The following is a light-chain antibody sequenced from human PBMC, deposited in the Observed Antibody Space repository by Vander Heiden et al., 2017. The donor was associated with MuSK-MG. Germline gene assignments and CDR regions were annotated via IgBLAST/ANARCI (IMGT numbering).Light chain of an antibody. CDR2: KAS. J-gene: IGKJ2*01. Sequence: DIQMTQSPPTLSASVGDRVTITCRASHSISSWLAWYQQKPGKAPKLLIYKASSLESGVPSRFSGSGYGTEFTLTISSRQPDDFATYYCQQYNSYSPYTFGQGTKLEIK. CDR3: QQYNSYSPYT. CDR1: HSISSW. V-gene: IGKV1-5*03.